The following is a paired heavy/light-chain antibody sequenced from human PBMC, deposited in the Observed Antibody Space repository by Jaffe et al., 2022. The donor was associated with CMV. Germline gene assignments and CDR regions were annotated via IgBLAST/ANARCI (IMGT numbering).Heavy chain of an antibody. Sequence: EVQLLESGGGLVQPGGSLRLSCAASRFPFSSYAMNWVRRAPGKGLEWVSAISGSGSSTYYADSVKGRFTVSRDNSKNTLYLQMNTLRDEDTAVYYCAKVSDTSGPLEAFDLWGLGTMVTVSS. V-gene: IGHV3-23*01. CDR2: ISGSGSST. J-gene: IGHJ3*01. D-gene: IGHD3-22*01. CDR3: AKVSDTSGPLEAFDL. CDR1: RFPFSSYA.
Light chain of an antibody. Sequence: SYELTQPPSVSVSPGQTASITCSGDKLGDKYACWYQQKPGQSPVLVIYQDRKRPSGIPERFSGSNSGNTATLTISGTQAMDEADYYCQAWDTSTAVFGGGTKLTVL. CDR3: QAWDTSTAV. CDR2: QDR. J-gene: IGLJ2*01. V-gene: IGLV3-1*01. CDR1: KLGDKY.